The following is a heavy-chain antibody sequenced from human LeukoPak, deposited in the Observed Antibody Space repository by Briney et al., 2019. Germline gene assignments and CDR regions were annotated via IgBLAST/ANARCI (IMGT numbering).Heavy chain of an antibody. V-gene: IGHV3-30-3*01. Sequence: GGSLRLSCAASGFTFSGYAMHWVRQAPGKGLEWVAVISYDGSNKYYADSVKGRFTISRDNSKNTLYLQMNSLRAEDTAVYYCARSYYYDSSGYPDYWGQGTLVTVSS. CDR1: GFTFSGYA. J-gene: IGHJ4*02. CDR2: ISYDGSNK. CDR3: ARSYYYDSSGYPDY. D-gene: IGHD3-22*01.